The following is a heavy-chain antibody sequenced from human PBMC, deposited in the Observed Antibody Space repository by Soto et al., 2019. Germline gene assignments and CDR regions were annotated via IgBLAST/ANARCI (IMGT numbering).Heavy chain of an antibody. CDR3: ARDYRVPSDGAMDV. J-gene: IGHJ6*02. V-gene: IGHV4-30-4*01. Sequence: PSETLSLTCTVSGGSLNSGDYHWSWIRQSPGKGLEWIGAIYYSGSTYYNPSLKSRIRISVDTSKNQFSLKVNSVTAADTAVYYCARDYRVPSDGAMDVWGQGTKVTVSS. CDR1: GGSLNSGDYH. CDR2: IYYSGST. D-gene: IGHD3-16*02.